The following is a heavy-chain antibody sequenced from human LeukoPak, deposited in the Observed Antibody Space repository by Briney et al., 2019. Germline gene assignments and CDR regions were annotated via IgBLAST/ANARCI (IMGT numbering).Heavy chain of an antibody. V-gene: IGHV1-2*02. J-gene: IGHJ4*02. CDR1: GYTFTSYG. Sequence: ASVKVSCKASGYTFTSYGISWVRQAPGQGLEWMGWINPNSGGTNYAQKFQGRVTMTRDTSISTAYMELSRLRSDDTAVYYCARPNPVHGGFYYFDYWGQGTLVTVSS. D-gene: IGHD3-16*01. CDR3: ARPNPVHGGFYYFDY. CDR2: INPNSGGT.